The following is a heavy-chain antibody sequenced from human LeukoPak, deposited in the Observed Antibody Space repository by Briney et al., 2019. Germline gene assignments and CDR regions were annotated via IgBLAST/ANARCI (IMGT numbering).Heavy chain of an antibody. CDR2: INPNSGGT. CDR3: ARYYGSGSSYYYYYMDV. CDR1: GYTFTGYY. V-gene: IGHV1-2*02. D-gene: IGHD3-10*01. J-gene: IGHJ6*03. Sequence: GASVKVSCKASGYTFTGYYMHWVRQAPRQGLEWMGWINPNSGGTNYAQKFQGRVTMTRDTSISTAYLQWSSLKASDTAMYYCARYYGSGSSYYYYYMDVWGKGTTVTISS.